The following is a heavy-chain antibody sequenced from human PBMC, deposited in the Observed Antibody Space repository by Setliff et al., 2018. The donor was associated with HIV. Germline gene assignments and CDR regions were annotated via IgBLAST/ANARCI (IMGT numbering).Heavy chain of an antibody. CDR2: ISYDGSYE. D-gene: IGHD6-13*01. J-gene: IGHJ3*02. CDR1: GFTFSIYA. V-gene: IGHV3-30*04. CDR3: ARVTIAAAGIDAFDI. Sequence: PGGSLRLSCAASGFTFSIYAMHWVRQAPGKGLEWVAFISYDGSYEYYADSVKGRFTISRDNSKNTLYLQMNSLRADDTAIYYCARVTIAAAGIDAFDIWGPGTLVTVSS.